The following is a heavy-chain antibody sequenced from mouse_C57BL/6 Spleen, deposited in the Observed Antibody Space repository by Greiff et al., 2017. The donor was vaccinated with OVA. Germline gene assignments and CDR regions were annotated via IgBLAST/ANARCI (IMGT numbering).Heavy chain of an antibody. CDR1: GYSITGDY. Sequence: VQLQQSGPELVKPGASLKISCKASGYSITGDYMNWVKQSNRKSLEWFGGIKPNYGSTNYNQKLKSKATLTVDPSSSTAYMQLNSLTSEDSAVYYCARKTTVEDSSMDYWGQGTSVTVSS. V-gene: IGHV1-39*01. CDR2: IKPNYGST. D-gene: IGHD1-1*01. CDR3: ARKTTVEDSSMDY. J-gene: IGHJ4*01.